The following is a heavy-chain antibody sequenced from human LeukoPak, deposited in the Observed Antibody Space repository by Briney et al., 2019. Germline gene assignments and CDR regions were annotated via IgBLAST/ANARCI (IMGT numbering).Heavy chain of an antibody. CDR2: FDPEDGET. V-gene: IGHV1-24*01. Sequence: VSCKVSGYTLTELSMHWVRQAPGKGLEWMGGFDPEDGETIYAQKFQGRVTMTEDTSTDTAYMELSSLRSEDTAVYYCATVQGGDYCLVYWGQGTLVTVSS. CDR1: GYTLTELS. CDR3: ATVQGGDYCLVY. D-gene: IGHD4-17*01. J-gene: IGHJ4*02.